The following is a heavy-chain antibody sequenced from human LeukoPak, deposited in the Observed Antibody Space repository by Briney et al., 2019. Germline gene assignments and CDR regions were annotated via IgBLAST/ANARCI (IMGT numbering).Heavy chain of an antibody. CDR2: IYYSGST. J-gene: IGHJ4*02. V-gene: IGHV4-39*07. D-gene: IGHD6-19*01. CDR1: GGSISSSSYY. Sequence: SETLSLTCTVSGGSISSSSYYWGWNRQPPGKGLEWIGSIYYSGSTYYNPSLKSRVTISVDTSKNQFSLKLSSVTAADTAVYYCARGVAVDASYYFDYWGQGTLVTVSS. CDR3: ARGVAVDASYYFDY.